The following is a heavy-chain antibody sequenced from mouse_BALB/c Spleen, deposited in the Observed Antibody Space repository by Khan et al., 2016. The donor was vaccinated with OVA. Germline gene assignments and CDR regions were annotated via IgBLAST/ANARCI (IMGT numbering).Heavy chain of an antibody. V-gene: IGHV3-6*02. CDR2: IRYDGDS. Sequence: VQLKESGPGLVKPSQSLSLTCSVTGYSITSGYFWNWIRQFPGNILEWMGYIRYDGDSNYNPSLKNRISITRDTSKNRFFLELNSVTPEDTATDYCARGGSSGPAWFTYWGQGTLVTVSA. CDR1: GYSITSGYF. CDR3: ARGGSSGPAWFTY. J-gene: IGHJ3*01. D-gene: IGHD3-1*01.